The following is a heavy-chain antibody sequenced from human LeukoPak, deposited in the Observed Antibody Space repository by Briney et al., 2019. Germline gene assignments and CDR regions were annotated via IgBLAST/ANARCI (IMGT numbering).Heavy chain of an antibody. CDR1: GCTFSHYG. V-gene: IGHV3-33*06. J-gene: IGHJ5*02. Sequence: PGGSLRLSCEASGCTFSHYGRRWVRQAPGKGLEWVAVIWSDGTNQYYADSVRRRFTIARDNFKRTAPLPMHTLRAKDTRVSYCAKDPPRGFDYTTSPEPWGPRSLVTVS. CDR2: IWSDGTNQ. D-gene: IGHD4-11*01. CDR3: AKDPPRGFDYTTSPEP.